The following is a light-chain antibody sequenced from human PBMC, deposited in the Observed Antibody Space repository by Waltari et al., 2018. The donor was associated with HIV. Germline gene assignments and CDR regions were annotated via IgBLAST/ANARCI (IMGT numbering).Light chain of an antibody. V-gene: IGLV3-19*01. CDR1: SLRTYY. CDR3: NSRDSSGNLVV. CDR2: GNN. Sequence: SSELTQDPAVSVALGQTVRITCQGDSLRTYYATWYRQKPGQAPVLVVYGNNNRPSGIPDRFSGYSSGDTASLTITATQAEDEADYYCNSRDSSGNLVVFGGGTKLTVL. J-gene: IGLJ2*01.